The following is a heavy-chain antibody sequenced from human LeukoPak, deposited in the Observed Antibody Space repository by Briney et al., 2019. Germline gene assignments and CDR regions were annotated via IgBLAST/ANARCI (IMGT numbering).Heavy chain of an antibody. CDR3: AKDGSYYYDSSGPPEYFQH. J-gene: IGHJ1*01. CDR2: ISGSGGST. D-gene: IGHD3-22*01. Sequence: GGSPRLSCAASGFTFSSYAMSWVRQAPGKGLEWVSAISGSGGSTYYADSVKGRFTISRDNSKNTLYLQMNSLRAEDTAVYYCAKDGSYYYDSSGPPEYFQHWGQGTLVTVSS. CDR1: GFTFSSYA. V-gene: IGHV3-23*01.